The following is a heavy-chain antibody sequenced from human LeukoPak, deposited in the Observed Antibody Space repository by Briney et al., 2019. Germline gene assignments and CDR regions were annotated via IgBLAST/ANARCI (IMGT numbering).Heavy chain of an antibody. Sequence: GESLKISCKGSGYRFTSNWIGWVRQMPGKGLEWMGIIYPADSDTRYSPSFQGQVTISADKSISTAYLQRSSLKASDTAIYYCARPGSVDYWGQGTLVTVSS. J-gene: IGHJ4*02. CDR3: ARPGSVDY. D-gene: IGHD3-10*01. V-gene: IGHV5-51*01. CDR1: GYRFTSNW. CDR2: IYPADSDT.